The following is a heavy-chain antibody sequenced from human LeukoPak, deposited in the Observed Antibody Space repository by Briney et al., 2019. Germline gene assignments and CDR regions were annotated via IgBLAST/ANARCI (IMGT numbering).Heavy chain of an antibody. V-gene: IGHV1-24*01. CDR3: ATVSYYYDSSGYQGYFQH. CDR1: EYTLTELS. CDR2: FDPEDGET. Sequence: ASVTVSFKVSEYTLTELSMHWVRQAPGKGLEWMGGFDPEDGETIYAQKFQGRVTMTEDTSTDTAYMELSSLRSEDTAMYDCATVSYYYDSSGYQGYFQHWGQGTLVTVSS. D-gene: IGHD3-22*01. J-gene: IGHJ1*01.